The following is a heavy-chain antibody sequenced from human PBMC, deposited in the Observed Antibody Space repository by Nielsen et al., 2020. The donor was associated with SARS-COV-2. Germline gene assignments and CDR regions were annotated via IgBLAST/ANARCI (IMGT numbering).Heavy chain of an antibody. CDR2: INPNNGDT. V-gene: IGHV1-2*06. CDR3: ARDIASMVDFRLDY. D-gene: IGHD3-10*01. CDR1: GYSFTGYY. Sequence: ASVKVSCKASGYSFTGYYIYWVRQAPGQGLEWMGRINPNNGDTKYAQEFQGRVTMTRDTSINTAYLEVSNLGSDDTAVYFCARDIASMVDFRLDYWGQGTRVTVSS. J-gene: IGHJ4*02.